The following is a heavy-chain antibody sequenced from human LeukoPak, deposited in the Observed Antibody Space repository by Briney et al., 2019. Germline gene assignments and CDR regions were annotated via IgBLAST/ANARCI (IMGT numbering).Heavy chain of an antibody. V-gene: IGHV3-23*01. CDR2: ISGSGGST. J-gene: IGHJ4*02. D-gene: IGHD6-19*01. CDR1: GFSLKTYA. Sequence: PGGSLRLSCAASGFSLKTYAMNCVRQAPGRGLEWVSPISGSGGSTYYADSVRGRVTISRDNSKNTLYLQMNSLRAEDTARYYCAKSPDVAGTGRFDYWGQGTLVTVSS. CDR3: AKSPDVAGTGRFDY.